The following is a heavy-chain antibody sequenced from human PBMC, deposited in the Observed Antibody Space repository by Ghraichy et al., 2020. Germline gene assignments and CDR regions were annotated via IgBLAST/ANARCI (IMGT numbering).Heavy chain of an antibody. CDR3: ARSLYSGSYYYYYGMDV. CDR1: GGSISSYY. V-gene: IGHV4-59*08. D-gene: IGHD1-26*01. J-gene: IGHJ6*02. Sequence: SETLSLTCTVSGGSISSYYWSWIRQPPGKGLEWIGYIYYSGSTNYNPSLKSRVTISVDTSKNQFSLKLSSVTAADTAVYYCARSLYSGSYYYYYGMDVWGQGSTVTVSS. CDR2: IYYSGST.